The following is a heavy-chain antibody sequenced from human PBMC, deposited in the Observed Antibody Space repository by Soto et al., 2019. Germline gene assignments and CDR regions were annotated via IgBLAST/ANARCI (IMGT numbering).Heavy chain of an antibody. CDR1: GFTFSSYA. J-gene: IGHJ6*02. CDR2: ISYDGSNK. CDR3: ARETSVVPAARFYGMDV. Sequence: PGGSLRLSCAASGFTFSSYAMHWVRQAPGKGLEWVAVISYDGSNKYYADSVKGRFTISRDNSKNTLYLQMNSLRAEDTAVYYCARETSVVPAARFYGMDVWGQGTTVTVSS. V-gene: IGHV3-30-3*01. D-gene: IGHD2-2*01.